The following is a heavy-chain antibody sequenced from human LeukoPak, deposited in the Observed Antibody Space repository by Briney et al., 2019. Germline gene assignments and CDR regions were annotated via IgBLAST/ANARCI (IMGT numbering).Heavy chain of an antibody. V-gene: IGHV3-NL1*01. CDR1: GFTFSSYG. Sequence: GGSLRLSCAASGFTFSSYGMHWVRQVPGKGLEWVSTLNRDGTRTYYSLSSSSRFIVSRDNSMNTLYLQMNGLRADDTAVYYCARDRGGYSTDFDFWGQGTLVTVTS. CDR3: ARDRGGYSTDFDF. CDR2: LNRDGTRT. J-gene: IGHJ4*02. D-gene: IGHD6-13*01.